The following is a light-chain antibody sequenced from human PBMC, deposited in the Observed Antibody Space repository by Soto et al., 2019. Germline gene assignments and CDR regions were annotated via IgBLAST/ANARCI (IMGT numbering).Light chain of an antibody. J-gene: IGLJ3*02. CDR1: SSNIGAGYD. CDR2: GNT. V-gene: IGLV1-40*01. CDR3: QSYDSSLSAWV. Sequence: QSVLTQPPSVSGAPGQRVTISCTGSSSNIGAGYDVHWYQQLPGTAPKLLISGNTNRPSGVPDRFSDSKSGTSASLAITGLQAEDDADYYCQSYDSSLSAWVFGGGTKLTVL.